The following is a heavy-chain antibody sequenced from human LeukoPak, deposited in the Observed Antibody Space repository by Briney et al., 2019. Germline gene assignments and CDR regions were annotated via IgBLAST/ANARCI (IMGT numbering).Heavy chain of an antibody. Sequence: SETLSLTCAVYGGSFNDYYWIWIRQPPGKGLEWIGEIKPSGRTNYNPSLESRVTISVDTSKNHFSLKLSSVTAADTAVYYCARSSGSEHFDYWGQGTLVTVSS. V-gene: IGHV4-34*01. CDR3: ARSSGSEHFDY. J-gene: IGHJ4*02. D-gene: IGHD1-26*01. CDR1: GGSFNDYY. CDR2: IKPSGRT.